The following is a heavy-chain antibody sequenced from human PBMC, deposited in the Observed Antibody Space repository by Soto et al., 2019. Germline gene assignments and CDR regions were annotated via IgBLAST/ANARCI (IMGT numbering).Heavy chain of an antibody. CDR1: GYTFTGYY. D-gene: IGHD6-19*01. CDR2: INPNSGGT. CDR3: ARVAFRSSGWFGY. Sequence: GASVKVSCKASGYTFTGYYMHWVRQAPGQGLEWMGWINPNSGGTNYAQKFQGRVTMTRDASISTAYMELSRLRSDDTAVYYCARVAFRSSGWFGYWGQGTLVTVSS. J-gene: IGHJ4*02. V-gene: IGHV1-2*02.